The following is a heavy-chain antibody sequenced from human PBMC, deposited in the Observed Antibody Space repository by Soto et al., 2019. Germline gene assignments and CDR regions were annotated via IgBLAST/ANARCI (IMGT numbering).Heavy chain of an antibody. D-gene: IGHD3-16*01. CDR3: ATSGLYYDLDQSEGAPDAFDI. V-gene: IGHV4-34*01. CDR2: INHSGST. CDR1: GGSFRGYY. J-gene: IGHJ3*02. Sequence: SETQSLTCAVYGGSFRGYYWSWIRQPPGKGLEWIGEINHSGSTNYNPSLKSRVTISVDTSKNQFSLKLSSVTAADTAVYYCATSGLYYDLDQSEGAPDAFDIWGQGTMVTVSS.